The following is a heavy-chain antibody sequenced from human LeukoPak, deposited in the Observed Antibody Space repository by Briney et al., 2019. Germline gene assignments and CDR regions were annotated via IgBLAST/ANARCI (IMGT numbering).Heavy chain of an antibody. Sequence: GGALKISFKASGYGFASYWIGWVRQTSGKGLEWMAIIHPNDASTIYSPSFQGQVTISADRSISTAYLQWNTLKASDTAIYYCARHNNWGFDYWDRGTLLTVSS. CDR3: ARHNNWGFDY. J-gene: IGHJ4*02. D-gene: IGHD7-27*01. CDR2: IHPNDAST. V-gene: IGHV5-51*01. CDR1: GYGFASYW.